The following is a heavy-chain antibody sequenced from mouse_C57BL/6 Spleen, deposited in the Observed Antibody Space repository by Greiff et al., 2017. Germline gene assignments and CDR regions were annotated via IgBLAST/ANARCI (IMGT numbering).Heavy chain of an antibody. CDR2: ISYDGSN. J-gene: IGHJ2*01. Sequence: DVKLQESGPGLVKPSQSLSLTCSVTGYSITSGYYWNWIRQFPGNKLEWMGYISYDGSNNYNPSLKNRISITRDTSKNQFFLKLNSVTTEDTATYYCAEGIPFDYWGQGTTLTVSS. CDR3: AEGIPFDY. V-gene: IGHV3-6*01. CDR1: GYSITSGYY.